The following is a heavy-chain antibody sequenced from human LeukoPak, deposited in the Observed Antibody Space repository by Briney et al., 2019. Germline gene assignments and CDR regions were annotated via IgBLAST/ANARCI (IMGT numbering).Heavy chain of an antibody. J-gene: IGHJ4*02. CDR3: ARGHKPYYYDSSGYYYFDY. CDR1: GGSISSGGYY. CDR2: IYYSGST. D-gene: IGHD3-22*01. V-gene: IGHV4-31*11. Sequence: PSQTLSLTCAVSGGSISSGGYYWSWIRQHPGKGLEWIGYIYYSGSTYYNPSLKSRVTISVDTSKNQFSLKLSSVTAADTAVYYCARGHKPYYYDSSGYYYFDYWGQGTLVTVSS.